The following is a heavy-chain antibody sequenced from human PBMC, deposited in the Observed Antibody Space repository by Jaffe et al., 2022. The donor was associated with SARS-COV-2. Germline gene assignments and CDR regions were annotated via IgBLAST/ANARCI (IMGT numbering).Heavy chain of an antibody. V-gene: IGHV3-48*03. D-gene: IGHD1-1*01. Sequence: ELQWVESGGGLEQPGGSLRLSCAIPGFSFSTYEMNWVRQAPGKGLEWVSYISNSGTTMDYADSVKGRFTISRDNAKNSLYLQMNSLRAEDTAVYYCVVQGWLWGQGTLVTVSS. CDR1: GFSFSTYE. CDR3: VVQGWL. CDR2: ISNSGTTM. J-gene: IGHJ4*02.